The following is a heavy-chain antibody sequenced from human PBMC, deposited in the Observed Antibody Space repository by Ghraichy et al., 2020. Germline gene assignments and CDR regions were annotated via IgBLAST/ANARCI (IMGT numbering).Heavy chain of an antibody. CDR2: ISDTGSST. CDR1: GFTFSSYA. J-gene: IGHJ5*02. CDR3: AKPLYTSRWYWFDT. D-gene: IGHD6-13*01. V-gene: IGHV3-23*01. Sequence: GESLNISCAASGFTFSSYAMSWVRQAPGKGLEWVSAISDTGSSTYYADSVKGRFTISRDNSKNTLYLQMNSLIAEDTAVYYCAKPLYTSRWYWFDTWGQGTQVSVSS.